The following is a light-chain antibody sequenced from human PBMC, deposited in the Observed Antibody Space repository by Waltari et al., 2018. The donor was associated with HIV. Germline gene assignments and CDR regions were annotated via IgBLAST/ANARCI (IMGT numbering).Light chain of an antibody. Sequence: QSVLTQPPSASGTPGQRVTISCSGSSSNIGSNYVYWYQQLPGTAPKLLIYRNNQRPSGVPDRFAGAKSGTSASLAIRGIRSEDEADYYCAAWDDSLSGRVFGGGTKLTVL. CDR3: AAWDDSLSGRV. CDR1: SSNIGSNY. V-gene: IGLV1-47*01. CDR2: RNN. J-gene: IGLJ3*02.